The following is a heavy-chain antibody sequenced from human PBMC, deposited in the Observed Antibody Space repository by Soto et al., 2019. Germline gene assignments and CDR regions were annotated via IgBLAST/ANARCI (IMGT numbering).Heavy chain of an antibody. Sequence: ASVKVSCKASGYTFTSYDINWVRQATGQGLEWMGWMNPNSGNTGYAQKFQGRVTMTRNTSISTAYMELSSLRSEDTAVYYCARDKGHCTNGVCTTNNWFDPWGQGTLVTVSS. CDR1: GYTFTSYD. CDR3: ARDKGHCTNGVCTTNNWFDP. CDR2: MNPNSGNT. J-gene: IGHJ5*02. V-gene: IGHV1-8*01. D-gene: IGHD2-8*01.